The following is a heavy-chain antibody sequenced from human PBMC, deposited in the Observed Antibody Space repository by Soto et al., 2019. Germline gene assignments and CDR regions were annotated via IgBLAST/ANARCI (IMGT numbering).Heavy chain of an antibody. J-gene: IGHJ6*02. CDR3: ASALRSLLYYGMDV. Sequence: SESLSRTCVVDVWSFRTYYWVCIRQPPGKGLEWIGEINHRGSTNYNPSLKSRVSISVDTSKNQFSLNLSSVTAAATAVYYCASALRSLLYYGMDVRGQGTTVTVSS. CDR1: VWSFRTYY. D-gene: IGHD3-10*01. CDR2: INHRGST. V-gene: IGHV4-34*01.